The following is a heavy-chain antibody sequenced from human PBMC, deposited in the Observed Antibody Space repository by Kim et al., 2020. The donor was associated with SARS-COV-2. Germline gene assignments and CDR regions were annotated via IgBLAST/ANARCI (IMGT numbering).Heavy chain of an antibody. Sequence: GGSLRLSCAASGFTFSSFAMYWVRQAPGKGLEWVAVISYDGSNKYYADSVKGRFTISRDNSKNTVFLQMNSLRAEDTAVYHCARDKDRYCTGGSCPFRYWGQGTLVTVSS. CDR2: ISYDGSNK. D-gene: IGHD2-15*01. V-gene: IGHV3-30*04. J-gene: IGHJ4*02. CDR1: GFTFSSFA. CDR3: ARDKDRYCTGGSCPFRY.